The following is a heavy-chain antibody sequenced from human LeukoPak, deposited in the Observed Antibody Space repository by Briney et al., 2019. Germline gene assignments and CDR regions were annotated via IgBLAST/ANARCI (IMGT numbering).Heavy chain of an antibody. CDR3: ARGIGITGATRRFDY. V-gene: IGHV4-34*01. CDR2: INHGGST. Sequence: SETVSLTCTATGYSLSGYYGTWIRQPPGNGLEWKGKINHGGSTNYNPWLKGRVTVSVDTSKNQFSLRLTSGAAADTAVYYCARGIGITGATRRFDYGGQGALVSVSS. CDR1: GYSLSGYY. J-gene: IGHJ4*02. D-gene: IGHD1-7*01.